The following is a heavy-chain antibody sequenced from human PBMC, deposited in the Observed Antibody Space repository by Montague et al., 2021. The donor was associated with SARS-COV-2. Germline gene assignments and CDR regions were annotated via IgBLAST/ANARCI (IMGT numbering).Heavy chain of an antibody. D-gene: IGHD2-2*01. J-gene: IGHJ5*02. V-gene: IGHV4-31*03. Sequence: TLSLTCTVSGGSISSGGYYWSWIRQHPGKGLVCIGYIYYSGSTYYNLSLKSRLTISVDTSKNRFSLKLSSVTAADTAMYYCARARLVVPTTRTWFDPWGQGTLVTVSS. CDR3: ARARLVVPTTRTWFDP. CDR2: IYYSGST. CDR1: GGSISSGGYY.